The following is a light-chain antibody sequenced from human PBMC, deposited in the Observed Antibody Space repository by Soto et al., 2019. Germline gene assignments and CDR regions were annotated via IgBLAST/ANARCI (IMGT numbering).Light chain of an antibody. CDR3: NSYTVDHPRFYV. V-gene: IGLV2-14*01. J-gene: IGLJ1*01. CDR1: RSDVGHYDY. CDR2: DVT. Sequence: QSVLTQPASVSGSPGQSITISCTGTRSDVGHYDYVSWYQQHPGRAPKLIIYDVTRRPSGISNRFSGSKSGNTASLVISGLQAEDEADYYCNSYTVDHPRFYVFGSGTKVTVL.